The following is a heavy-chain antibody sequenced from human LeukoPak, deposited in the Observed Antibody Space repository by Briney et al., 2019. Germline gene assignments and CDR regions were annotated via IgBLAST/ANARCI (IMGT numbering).Heavy chain of an antibody. CDR1: GFTFSSYS. J-gene: IGHJ4*02. V-gene: IGHV3-48*01. CDR2: ISSSSSTI. Sequence: GGSLRLSCAASGFTFSSYSMNWVRQAPGKGLEWVSYISSSSSTIYYADSVKGRFTISRDNAKNSLYLQMNSLRAEDTAVYYCARATTTIFGPQWDYWGQGTLVTVSS. D-gene: IGHD3-3*01. CDR3: ARATTTIFGPQWDY.